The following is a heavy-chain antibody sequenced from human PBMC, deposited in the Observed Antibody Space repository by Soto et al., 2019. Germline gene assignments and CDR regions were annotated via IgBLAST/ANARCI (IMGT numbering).Heavy chain of an antibody. CDR2: IHHSGNT. CDR3: ARAVYGGNLHDDFDI. D-gene: IGHD4-17*01. V-gene: IGHV4-38-2*01. J-gene: IGHJ3*02. Sequence: PSETLSLTCAVSGFSITSGYFWGWIRQPPGKGLEWIGTIHHSGNTYYNPSLKSRVTISVDTSKNQFSLKLSSVTAADTAVYYCARAVYGGNLHDDFDIWGQGTMVTVSS. CDR1: GFSITSGYF.